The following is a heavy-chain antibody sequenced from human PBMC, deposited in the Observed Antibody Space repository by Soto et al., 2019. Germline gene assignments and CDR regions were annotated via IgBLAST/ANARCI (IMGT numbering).Heavy chain of an antibody. J-gene: IGHJ6*02. CDR2: IIPISDTT. Sequence: QVQLVQSGAEVKKHGSSVKFSCKASGGTFSSYAISWVRQAPGQGLEWMGGIIPISDTTNYAQKFQGRVAIAADESRSTAYMELSSLRSEDTAVYYCARSQGSSTSLEIYDYYYYGIDVWGQGTTVTVSS. CDR3: ARSQGSSTSLEIYDYYYYGIDV. V-gene: IGHV1-69*19. D-gene: IGHD2-2*01. CDR1: GGTFSSYA.